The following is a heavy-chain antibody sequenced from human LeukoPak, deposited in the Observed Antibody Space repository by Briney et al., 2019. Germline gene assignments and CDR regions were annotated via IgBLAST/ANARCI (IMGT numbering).Heavy chain of an antibody. J-gene: IGHJ3*02. Sequence: SETLSLTCTVSGGSISSGSYYWSWIRQPAGKGLEWIGRIYTSGSTNYNPSLKSRVTISVDTSKNQFSLKLSSVTAADTAVYYCARDNPIGTYYYDSSGSPTKTDAFDIWGQGTMVTVSS. CDR3: ARDNPIGTYYYDSSGSPTKTDAFDI. D-gene: IGHD3-22*01. V-gene: IGHV4-61*02. CDR2: IYTSGST. CDR1: GGSISSGSYY.